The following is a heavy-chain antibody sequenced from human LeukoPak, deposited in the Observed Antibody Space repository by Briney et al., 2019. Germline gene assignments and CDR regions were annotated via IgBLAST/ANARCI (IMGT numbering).Heavy chain of an antibody. J-gene: IGHJ6*03. CDR1: GGSISSSSYY. V-gene: IGHV4-39*07. CDR2: IYYSGST. D-gene: IGHD6-19*01. CDR3: AREGYQGSLGGLHSGWYPSNYFFYHMDV. Sequence: PSETLSLTCTVSGGSISSSSYYWGWIRQPPGKGLEWIGSIYYSGSTYYNPSLKSRVTISVDTSKNQFSLRLSSVTAADTAVYYCAREGYQGSLGGLHSGWYPSNYFFYHMDVWGKGTTVTVSS.